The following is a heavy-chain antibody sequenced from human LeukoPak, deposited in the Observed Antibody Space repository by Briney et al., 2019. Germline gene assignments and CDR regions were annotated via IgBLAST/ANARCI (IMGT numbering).Heavy chain of an antibody. D-gene: IGHD1-7*01. CDR1: GGSIGGYY. CDR3: ARGQRENWNYLNYYYYYMDV. Sequence: SETLSLTCTVSGGSIGGYYWSWIRQPPGKGLEWLGYIYYYGSTNNNPSLKSRVAISVDTSKNQFSLRLTSVTAADTAVYYCARGQRENWNYLNYYYYYMDVWGKGTTVTVSS. CDR2: IYYYGST. V-gene: IGHV4-59*12. J-gene: IGHJ6*03.